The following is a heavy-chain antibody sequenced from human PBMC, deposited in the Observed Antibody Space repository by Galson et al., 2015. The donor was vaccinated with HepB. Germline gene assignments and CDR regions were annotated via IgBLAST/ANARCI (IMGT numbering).Heavy chain of an antibody. CDR1: GGTFSSYA. Sequence: SVKVSCKASGGTFSSYAINWVRQAPGQGLEWMGRIIPIFGIANYAQKFQGRVTITADKSTSTAYMELSSLRSEDTAVYYCATHGGSSSTRAFDYWGQGTLVTVSS. D-gene: IGHD2-2*01. CDR2: IIPIFGIA. J-gene: IGHJ4*02. V-gene: IGHV1-69*04. CDR3: ATHGGSSSTRAFDY.